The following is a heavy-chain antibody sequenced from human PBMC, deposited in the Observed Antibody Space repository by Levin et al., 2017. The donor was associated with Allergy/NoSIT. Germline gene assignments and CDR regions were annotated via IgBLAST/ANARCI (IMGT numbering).Heavy chain of an antibody. CDR2: IYRDGGS. D-gene: IGHD3-22*01. V-gene: IGHV3-66*01. Sequence: GGSLRLSCAGSGFTVSSNYMNWVRQAPGKGLEWVSIIYRDGGSFYADSVKGRFTISRDNSKNALYLQMSNLRAEDTAVYYCATGIIARLLQGWGQGTLVTVSS. CDR3: ATGIIARLLQG. J-gene: IGHJ4*02. CDR1: GFTVSSNY.